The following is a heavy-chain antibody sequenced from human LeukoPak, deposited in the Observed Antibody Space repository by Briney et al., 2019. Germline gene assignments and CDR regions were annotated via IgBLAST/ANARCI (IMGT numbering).Heavy chain of an antibody. V-gene: IGHV1-3*01. Sequence: ASVKVSCKASGYTFTSYAMHWVRQAPGQRLEWMGWINAGNGNTKYSQKFQGRVTITRDTSASTAYMELSSLRSEDTAVYYCARDASVDTAMVTDSTYFDYWGQGTLVTVSS. CDR1: GYTFTSYA. D-gene: IGHD5-18*01. J-gene: IGHJ4*02. CDR3: ARDASVDTAMVTDSTYFDY. CDR2: INAGNGNT.